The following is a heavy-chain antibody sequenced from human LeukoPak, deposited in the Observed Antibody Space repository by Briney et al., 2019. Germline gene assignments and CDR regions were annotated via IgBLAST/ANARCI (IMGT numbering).Heavy chain of an antibody. Sequence: SETLSLTCTVSGGSISSSSYYWGWNRQPPGKGLECIGSIYYSGSTYYNPSLKSRVTISVDTSKNQFSLKLSSVTAADTAVYYCARRYSSSWYGFDYWGQGTLVTVSS. J-gene: IGHJ4*02. D-gene: IGHD6-13*01. CDR3: ARRYSSSWYGFDY. V-gene: IGHV4-39*01. CDR1: GGSISSSSYY. CDR2: IYYSGST.